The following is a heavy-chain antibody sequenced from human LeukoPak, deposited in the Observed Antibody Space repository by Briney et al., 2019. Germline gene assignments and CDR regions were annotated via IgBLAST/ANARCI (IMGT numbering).Heavy chain of an antibody. J-gene: IGHJ5*02. CDR2: ISAYNGNT. CDR3: ARDRPYCSSTSCYAIWFDP. V-gene: IGHV1-18*01. Sequence: GASVKVSCKASGYTFTSYGISWVRQAPGQGLEWMGWISAYNGNTNYAQKPQGRVTMTTDTSTSTAYMELRSLRSDDTAVYYCARDRPYCSSTSCYAIWFDPWGQGTLVTVSS. CDR1: GYTFTSYG. D-gene: IGHD2-2*01.